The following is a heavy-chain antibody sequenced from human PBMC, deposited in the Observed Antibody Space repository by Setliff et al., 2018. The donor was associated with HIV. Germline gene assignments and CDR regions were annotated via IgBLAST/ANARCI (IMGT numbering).Heavy chain of an antibody. Sequence: ASVKVSCKASGGTFSSYAISWVRQAPGQGLEWMGWINPNNGDTNYAQHFQDRVSMTRDTSISTVYMELSRLGSDDTAVYYCARSGAGYSTGPLYYYMDVWGKGTTVTSP. V-gene: IGHV1-2*02. D-gene: IGHD5-18*01. CDR1: GGTFSSYA. CDR2: INPNNGDT. J-gene: IGHJ6*03. CDR3: ARSGAGYSTGPLYYYMDV.